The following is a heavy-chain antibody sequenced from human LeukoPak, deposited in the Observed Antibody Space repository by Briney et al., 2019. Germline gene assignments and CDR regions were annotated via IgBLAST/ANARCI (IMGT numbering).Heavy chain of an antibody. CDR3: AKPLEKYTYGGNFDY. D-gene: IGHD4-23*01. CDR2: ISSSADST. J-gene: IGHJ4*02. V-gene: IGHV3-23*01. CDR1: GFTFSSYA. Sequence: GGSLRLSCEASGFTFSSYAMSWVSQAPGKGLAWVSVISSSADSTYYADSVKGRFTISRDNSKNTLYLQMNNVRAEDTAVYYCAKPLEKYTYGGNFDYWGQGTLVTVSS.